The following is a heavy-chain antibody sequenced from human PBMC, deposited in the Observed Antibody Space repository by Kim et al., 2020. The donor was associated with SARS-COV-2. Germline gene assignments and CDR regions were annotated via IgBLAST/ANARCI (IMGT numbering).Heavy chain of an antibody. V-gene: IGHV4-34*01. D-gene: IGHD4-17*01. CDR3: ARGRVGTTVVPLGLGYYY. CDR2: INHSGST. Sequence: SETLSLTCAVYGGSFSGYYWSWIRQPPGKGLEWIGEINHSGSTNYNPSLKSRVTISVDTSKNQFSLKLSSVTAADTAVYYCARGRVGTTVVPLGLGYYY. J-gene: IGHJ6*01. CDR1: GGSFSGYY.